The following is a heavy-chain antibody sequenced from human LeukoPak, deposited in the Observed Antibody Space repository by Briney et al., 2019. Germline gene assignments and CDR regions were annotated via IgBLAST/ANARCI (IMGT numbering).Heavy chain of an antibody. D-gene: IGHD2-8*01. J-gene: IGHJ3*02. CDR2: INPDSGDT. CDR3: AIMGDTFDI. V-gene: IGHV1-2*02. CDR1: GYTFTGYY. Sequence: GASVEVSCKASGYTFTGYYMHWVRQAPGQGLEWMGSINPDSGDTNYAQNLQGRVTMTRDTSINTAYLDLSRLRSDDTAVYYCAIMGDTFDIWGQGTKVTVSS.